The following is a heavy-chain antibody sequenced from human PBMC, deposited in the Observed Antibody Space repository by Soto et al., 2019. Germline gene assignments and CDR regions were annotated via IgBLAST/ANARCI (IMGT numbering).Heavy chain of an antibody. CDR1: GYPFSDNQ. Sequence: EASVKVSCKASGYPFSDNQIHWLRRAPGQGLEWMGRINPKSDDTNYAQKFQGRVTMTRDTSIDTASLELTGLTSDDTATYYCARKHSLDYIRWGLDPWGQGIKVTVSS. V-gene: IGHV1-2*02. CDR3: ARKHSLDYIRWGLDP. CDR2: INPKSDDT. J-gene: IGHJ5*02. D-gene: IGHD4-4*01.